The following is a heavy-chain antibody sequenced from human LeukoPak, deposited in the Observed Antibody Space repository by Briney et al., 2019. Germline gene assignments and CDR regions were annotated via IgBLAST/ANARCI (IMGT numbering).Heavy chain of an antibody. V-gene: IGHV3-33*01. CDR2: IWFDGSNK. CDR1: GFTFSNYG. J-gene: IGHJ4*02. D-gene: IGHD3-22*01. Sequence: GGSLRLSCAASGFTFSNYGMHWVRQPPGKGLEWVAVIWFDGSNKYYADSVKGRFTVSRDDSKHTVYLQMNSLRAEDTAVYYCARDFDSTGYYPFDLPDYWGQGTLVTVSS. CDR3: ARDFDSTGYYPFDLPDY.